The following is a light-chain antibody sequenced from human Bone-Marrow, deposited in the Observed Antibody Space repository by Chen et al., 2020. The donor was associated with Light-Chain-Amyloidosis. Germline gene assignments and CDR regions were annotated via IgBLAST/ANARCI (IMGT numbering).Light chain of an antibody. CDR3: QSADSSGTYEVI. V-gene: IGLV3-25*03. CDR2: RDT. J-gene: IGLJ2*01. Sequence: SYELTQPPSVSVSPGQTARITCYGDDLPTKYAYWYQQKPGQAPVLVIHRDTERPSGISERFSGSSSGTTATLTISGVQEEDEADYHCQSADSSGTYEVIFGGGTKLTAL. CDR1: DLPTKY.